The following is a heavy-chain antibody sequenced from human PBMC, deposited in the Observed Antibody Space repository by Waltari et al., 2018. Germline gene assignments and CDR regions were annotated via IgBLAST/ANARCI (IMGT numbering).Heavy chain of an antibody. CDR2: ISSSSSYI. V-gene: IGHV3-21*01. CDR1: GFTFSSYS. D-gene: IGHD3-22*01. J-gene: IGHJ4*02. Sequence: EVQLVESGGGLVKPGGSLRLSCAASGFTFSSYSMNWVRQAPGKGLEWVSSISSSSSYIYYADSVKGRFTISRDNAKNSLYLQMNSLRAEDTAVYYCAREPYYYDSSGYYLRYFDYWGQGTLVTVPS. CDR3: AREPYYYDSSGYYLRYFDY.